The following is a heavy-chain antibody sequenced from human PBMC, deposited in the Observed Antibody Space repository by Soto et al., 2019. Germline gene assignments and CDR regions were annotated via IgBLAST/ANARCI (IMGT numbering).Heavy chain of an antibody. CDR3: ANRDPGTLVDY. CDR2: IYRTGST. CDR1: GGSFTSNNW. Sequence: SETLSLTCAVSGGSFTSNNWWTWVRHPPGQGLEWIRVIYRTGSTNYNPSLKSRVTISLDKSENQFSLKVTSLTAADTAVYYCANRDPGTLVDYWGQGTVVTVSS. V-gene: IGHV4-4*02. J-gene: IGHJ4*02. D-gene: IGHD1-7*01.